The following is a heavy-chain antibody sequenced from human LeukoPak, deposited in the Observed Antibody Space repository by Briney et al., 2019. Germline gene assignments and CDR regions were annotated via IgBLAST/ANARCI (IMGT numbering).Heavy chain of an antibody. Sequence: AGGSLRLSCAASGFTFSSYAMSWVRQAPGKGLEWVSAISGSGGSTYYADSVKGWFTISRDNSKNTLYLQMNSLRAEDTAVYYCAKDRVLVGATGYYFDYWGQGTLVTVSS. CDR3: AKDRVLVGATGYYFDY. D-gene: IGHD1-26*01. J-gene: IGHJ4*02. CDR1: GFTFSSYA. V-gene: IGHV3-23*01. CDR2: ISGSGGST.